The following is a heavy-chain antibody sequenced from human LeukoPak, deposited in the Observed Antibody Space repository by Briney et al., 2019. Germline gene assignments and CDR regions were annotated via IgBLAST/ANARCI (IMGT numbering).Heavy chain of an antibody. J-gene: IGHJ6*03. CDR3: ATHSFGVAPCYMDV. V-gene: IGHV1-24*01. CDR2: FDPEDGET. CDR1: GYTLTELS. D-gene: IGHD3-3*01. Sequence: SVKVSCKVSGYTLTELSMHWVRQAPGKGLEWMGGFDPEDGETIYAQKFQGRVTMTEDTSTDTAYMELSSLRSEDTAVYSCATHSFGVAPCYMDVWGKGTTVTVSS.